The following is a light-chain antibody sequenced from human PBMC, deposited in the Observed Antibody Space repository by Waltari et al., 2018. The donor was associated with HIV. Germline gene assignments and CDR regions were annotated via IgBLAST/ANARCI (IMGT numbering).Light chain of an antibody. V-gene: IGLV1-40*01. J-gene: IGLJ2*01. CDR2: TNT. CDR1: RSTNFRTTYD. Sequence: QSALTQPPSVSGAPGLRVTISCTGLRSTNFRTTYDVHWYQHVPATGPRLIISTNTKRTSVVPHRFAASKSGTSASLAILGLRAEDEADYYCQSFDRLSALPIFGGGTRLTV. CDR3: QSFDRLSALPI.